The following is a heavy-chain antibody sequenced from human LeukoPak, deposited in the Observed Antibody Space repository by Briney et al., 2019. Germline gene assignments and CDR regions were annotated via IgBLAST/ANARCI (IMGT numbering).Heavy chain of an antibody. J-gene: IGHJ3*02. CDR2: TYYSGNT. CDR3: ASTNQWLDFDM. V-gene: IGHV4-59*01. CDR1: GGSTSSYY. D-gene: IGHD6-19*01. Sequence: HPSETLSLTCTVSGGSTSSYYWSWIRQPPGKGLEWIGNTYYSGNTNYNPSLKSRVTISLDTSKNQFFLKLSSVTAADTAVYYCASTNQWLDFDMWGQGAMVTVSS.